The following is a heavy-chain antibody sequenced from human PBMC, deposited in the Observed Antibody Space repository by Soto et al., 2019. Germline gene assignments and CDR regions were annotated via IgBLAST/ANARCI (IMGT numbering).Heavy chain of an antibody. Sequence: SETLSLTCTVSGGSISSSSYYWGWIRQPPGKGLEWIGSIYYSGSTYYNPSLKSRVTISVDTSKNQFSLKLSSVTAADTAVYYCARRTIFGVVAYYYYYGMDVWGQGTTVTVSS. V-gene: IGHV4-39*01. CDR2: IYYSGST. J-gene: IGHJ6*02. D-gene: IGHD3-3*01. CDR1: GGSISSSSYY. CDR3: ARRTIFGVVAYYYYYGMDV.